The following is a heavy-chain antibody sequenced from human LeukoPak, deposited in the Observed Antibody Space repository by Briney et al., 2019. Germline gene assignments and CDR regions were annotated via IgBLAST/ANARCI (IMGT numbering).Heavy chain of an antibody. CDR2: IYYSGST. CDR3: ARVETTVTHYGMDV. V-gene: IGHV4-31*03. J-gene: IGHJ6*02. D-gene: IGHD4-17*01. CDR1: GGSISSGGYY. Sequence: PSQTLSLTCTVSGGSISSGGYYWSWIRHHPGKGLDWFGYIYYSGSTYYNPSLKSRVTISVDTSKNQFSLKLSSVTAADTAVYYCARVETTVTHYGMDVWGQGTTVTVSS.